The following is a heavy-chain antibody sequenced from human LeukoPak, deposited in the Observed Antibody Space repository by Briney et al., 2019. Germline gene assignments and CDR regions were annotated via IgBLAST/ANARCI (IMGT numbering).Heavy chain of an antibody. CDR2: ISYDGSNK. CDR3: AKTQRVYGDYVPTFDY. Sequence: GGSLRLSCAASGFTFSSYGMHWVRQAPGKGLEWVAVISYDGSNKYYADSVKGRFTISRDNSKNTLYLQTNSLRAEDTAVYYCAKTQRVYGDYVPTFDYWGQGTLVTVSS. D-gene: IGHD4-17*01. J-gene: IGHJ4*02. CDR1: GFTFSSYG. V-gene: IGHV3-30*18.